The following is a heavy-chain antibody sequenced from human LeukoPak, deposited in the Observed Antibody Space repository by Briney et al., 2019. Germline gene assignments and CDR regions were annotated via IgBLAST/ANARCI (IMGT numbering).Heavy chain of an antibody. CDR3: SPIFYAPDY. CDR2: INDDGTGT. Sequence: GGSLRLSCAASGFAFSSSWRHWVRQAPGRGLVWVSRINDDGTGTSYADSVKGRFTISRDNARDTLYLQMNSLRGEDTAVYYCSPIFYAPDYWGQGTQVTVSS. J-gene: IGHJ4*02. CDR1: GFAFSSSW. V-gene: IGHV3-74*01. D-gene: IGHD5/OR15-5a*01.